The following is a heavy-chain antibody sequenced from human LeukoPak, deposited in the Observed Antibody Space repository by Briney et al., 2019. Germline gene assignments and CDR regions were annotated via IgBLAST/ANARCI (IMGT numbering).Heavy chain of an antibody. CDR3: ARLYCSGGSCYSDAPLDY. D-gene: IGHD2-15*01. Sequence: GESLKISCKGSGYSFTNYWIGWVRQMPGKGLEWMGIIYPGDSDTRYSPSFQGQVTISADKSISTAYLQWSSLKASDTAVYYCARLYCSGGSCYSDAPLDYWGQGTLVTVSS. CDR2: IYPGDSDT. V-gene: IGHV5-51*01. J-gene: IGHJ4*02. CDR1: GYSFTNYW.